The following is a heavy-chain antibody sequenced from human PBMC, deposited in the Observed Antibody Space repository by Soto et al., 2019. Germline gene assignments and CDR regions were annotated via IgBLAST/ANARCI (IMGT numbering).Heavy chain of an antibody. CDR1: GDTFSNYA. Sequence: QVELVQSGIEVKNPGSSVKVSCKASGDTFSNYAINWVRQAPGQGLEWMGGIIPFYDKPNYAENFLGRVTISADKFMDTAYLEVSSLASEDTAVYFCARGYRELFFYAMDVWGRGTPVIVSS. CDR3: ARGYRELFFYAMDV. V-gene: IGHV1-69*06. J-gene: IGHJ6*02. D-gene: IGHD3-10*01. CDR2: IIPFYDKP.